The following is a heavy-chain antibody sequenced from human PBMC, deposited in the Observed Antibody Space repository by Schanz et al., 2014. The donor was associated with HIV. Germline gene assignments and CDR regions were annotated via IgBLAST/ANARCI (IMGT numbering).Heavy chain of an antibody. J-gene: IGHJ4*03. Sequence: VQLVESGGGLVQPGGSLRLSCAASGSTFSSYWMHWVRQAPGKGLEWVAVMSYDGIRKNYADSVKGRFTISRDNAKSSLYLQMSSLRAEDTAVHFCAREGCIGGSCYCDYWGQGTPVTVSS. V-gene: IGHV3-30*03. CDR1: GSTFSSYW. CDR2: MSYDGIRK. CDR3: AREGCIGGSCYCDY. D-gene: IGHD2-15*01.